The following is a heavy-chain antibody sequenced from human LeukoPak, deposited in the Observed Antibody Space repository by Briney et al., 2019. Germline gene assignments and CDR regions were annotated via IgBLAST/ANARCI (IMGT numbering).Heavy chain of an antibody. CDR3: AKDQAYSNYPNGN. J-gene: IGHJ4*02. Sequence: GGSLRLSCAASGFTFSSYGMHWVRQAPGKGLEWVAFIRYDGSNKYYADSVKGRFTISRDNSKNTLYLQMNSLRAEDTAVYYCAKDQAYSNYPNGNWGQGTLVTVSS. D-gene: IGHD4-11*01. V-gene: IGHV3-30*02. CDR1: GFTFSSYG. CDR2: IRYDGSNK.